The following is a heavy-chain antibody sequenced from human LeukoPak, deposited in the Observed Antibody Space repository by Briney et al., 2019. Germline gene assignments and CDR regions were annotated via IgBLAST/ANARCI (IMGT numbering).Heavy chain of an antibody. CDR2: INPNSGGT. V-gene: IGHV1-2*02. CDR1: GYTFTGYY. CDR3: ARVSYITIFGVVTQAAFDI. D-gene: IGHD3-3*01. J-gene: IGHJ3*02. Sequence: ASVKVSCKAAGYTFTGYYMHWVRQGPGQGLEWMGWINPNSGGTNYAQKFQGRVTMTRDTSISTAYMELSRLRSDDTAVYYCARVSYITIFGVVTQAAFDIWGQGTMVTVSS.